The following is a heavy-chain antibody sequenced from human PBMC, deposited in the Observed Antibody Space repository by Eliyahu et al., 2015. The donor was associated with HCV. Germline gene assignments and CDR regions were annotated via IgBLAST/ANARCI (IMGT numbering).Heavy chain of an antibody. J-gene: IGHJ6*02. CDR1: GFXFXSYG. CDR3: ARDNLVPAALYYYYGMDV. CDR2: IWYDGSNK. D-gene: IGHD2-2*01. Sequence: QVQLVESGGGVVQPGRSLRLSCAASGFXFXSYGXHWVRQAPGKGLEWVAVIWYDGSNKYYADSVKGRFTISRDNSKNTLYLQMNSLRAEDTAVYYCARDNLVPAALYYYYGMDVWGQGTTVTVSS. V-gene: IGHV3-33*01.